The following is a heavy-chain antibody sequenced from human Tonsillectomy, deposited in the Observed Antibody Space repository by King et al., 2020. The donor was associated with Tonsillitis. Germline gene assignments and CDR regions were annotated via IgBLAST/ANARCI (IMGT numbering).Heavy chain of an antibody. D-gene: IGHD1-26*01. Sequence: VQLVESGGGVVQPGRSLRLSCAASGFTFSNYGMHWVRQAPGKGLEWVAVISYDGSNKYYADSVKGRFTISRDNSKNTLYLQMNSLRAEDTAVYYCAKGGWEWELGRFGAYDYWGQGTLVTVSS. CDR2: ISYDGSNK. J-gene: IGHJ4*02. V-gene: IGHV3-30*18. CDR3: AKGGWEWELGRFGAYDY. CDR1: GFTFSNYG.